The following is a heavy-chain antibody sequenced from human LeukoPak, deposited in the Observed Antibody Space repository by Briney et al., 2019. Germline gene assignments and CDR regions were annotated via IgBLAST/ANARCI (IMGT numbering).Heavy chain of an antibody. CDR3: AYSSGWYYDAFDI. CDR1: GGSISSSSYY. CDR2: IYYSGST. D-gene: IGHD6-19*01. Sequence: PSETLSLTCTVSGGSISSSSYYWGWIRQPPGKGLEWIGSIYYSGSTYYNPSLKSRVSISVDTSKNQFSLKLSSVTAVDTAVYYCAYSSGWYYDAFDIWGQGTMVTVSS. J-gene: IGHJ3*02. V-gene: IGHV4-39*07.